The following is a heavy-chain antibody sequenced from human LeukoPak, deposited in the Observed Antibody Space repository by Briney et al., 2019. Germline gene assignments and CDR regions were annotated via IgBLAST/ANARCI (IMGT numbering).Heavy chain of an antibody. D-gene: IGHD2-2*01. CDR3: ASDSLGYCSSTSCYFDD. Sequence: SETLSLTCAVSGGSMSGFYWSWIRQPPGKGLEWIGNIYYSGSTYYNPSLKSRLSISLDTSKNQFSLKLSSVTAADTAVYYCASDSLGYCSSTSCYFDDWGQGTLVTVSS. J-gene: IGHJ4*02. CDR1: GGSMSGFY. V-gene: IGHV4-59*12. CDR2: IYYSGST.